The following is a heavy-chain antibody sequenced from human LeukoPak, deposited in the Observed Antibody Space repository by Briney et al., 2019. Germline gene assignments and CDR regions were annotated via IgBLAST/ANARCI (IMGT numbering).Heavy chain of an antibody. V-gene: IGHV4-30-4*01. J-gene: IGHJ4*02. CDR1: GGSISSGDYY. D-gene: IGHD3-9*01. CDR3: ARGPLTGILDY. Sequence: SQTLSLTCTVSGGSISSGDYYWGWIRQPPGKGLEWIVYIYYSGSTYYNPSLKSRVTISVDTSKTQFSLKLSSVTAADTAVYYCARGPLTGILDYWGQGTLVTVSS. CDR2: IYYSGST.